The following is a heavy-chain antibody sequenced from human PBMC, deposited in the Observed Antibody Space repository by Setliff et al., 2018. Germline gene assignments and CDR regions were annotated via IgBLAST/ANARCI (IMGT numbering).Heavy chain of an antibody. Sequence: PGGSLRLSCAASGFTFSDYYMSWIRQSAGKGLEWIGRIYVSTGSTNYSPSLKSRVSISVDRSKNQFSLNLTSVTAADTAVYYCARAGFELGQYNWFDPWGQGTLVTVSS. V-gene: IGHV4-4*07. CDR2: IYVSTGST. J-gene: IGHJ5*02. CDR1: GFTFSDYY. CDR3: ARAGFELGQYNWFDP. D-gene: IGHD3-3*02.